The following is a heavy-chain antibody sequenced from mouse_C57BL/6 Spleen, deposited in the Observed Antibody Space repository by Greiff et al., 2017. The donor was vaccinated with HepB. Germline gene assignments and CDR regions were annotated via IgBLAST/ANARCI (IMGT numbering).Heavy chain of an antibody. D-gene: IGHD3-1*01. CDR3: TRIGNGFAY. Sequence: VKLQESGAELVRPGASVTLSCKASGYTFTDYEMHWVKQTPVHGLEWIGAIDPETGGTAYNQKFKGKAILTADKSSSTAYMELRSLTSEDSAVYYCTRIGNGFAYWGQGTLVTVSA. CDR1: GYTFTDYE. J-gene: IGHJ3*01. CDR2: IDPETGGT. V-gene: IGHV1-15*01.